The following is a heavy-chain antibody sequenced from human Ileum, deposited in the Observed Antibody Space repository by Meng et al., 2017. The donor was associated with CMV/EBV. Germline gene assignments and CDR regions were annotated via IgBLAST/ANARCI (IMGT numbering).Heavy chain of an antibody. Sequence: EVQLSESGGGLVQPGGSLRLSCAASGIIFDNYAMSWVRQAPGKGLEWVSSIRGSGITTYYADSVRGRFTISRDNSKNTLFLQMNSLRVDDTAIYYCAKDMTFDPWGQGTLVTVSS. D-gene: IGHD3-16*01. CDR1: GIIFDNYA. V-gene: IGHV3-23*01. J-gene: IGHJ5*02. CDR2: IRGSGITT. CDR3: AKDMTFDP.